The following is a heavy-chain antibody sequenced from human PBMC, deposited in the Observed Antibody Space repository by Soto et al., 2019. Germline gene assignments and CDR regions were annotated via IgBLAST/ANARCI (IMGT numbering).Heavy chain of an antibody. Sequence: ESGGGLVKPGGSLRLSCAASGFTFSSYSMNWVRQAPGKGLEWVSSISSSSSYIYYADSVKGRFTISRDNAKNSLYLQMNSLRAEDTAVYYCARDLLEDIVVVPAAATEDYWGQGTLVTVSS. D-gene: IGHD2-2*01. CDR2: ISSSSSYI. V-gene: IGHV3-21*01. CDR3: ARDLLEDIVVVPAAATEDY. CDR1: GFTFSSYS. J-gene: IGHJ4*02.